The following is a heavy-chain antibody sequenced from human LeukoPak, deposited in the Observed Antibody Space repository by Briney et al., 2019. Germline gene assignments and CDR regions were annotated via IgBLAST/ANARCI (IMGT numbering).Heavy chain of an antibody. CDR3: ARVPYGDSVQY. J-gene: IGHJ4*02. V-gene: IGHV3-7*04. CDR2: IKETGSER. D-gene: IGHD3-10*01. CDR1: GFTFSSVW. Sequence: PGGSPRVSCATSGFTFSSVWMSWVRPAPGEGLEWVASIKETGSERCYVDSVKGRFTISRDTANNSLYLQMNSLRVEDTAVYYCARVPYGDSVQYWGQGTLVTVSP.